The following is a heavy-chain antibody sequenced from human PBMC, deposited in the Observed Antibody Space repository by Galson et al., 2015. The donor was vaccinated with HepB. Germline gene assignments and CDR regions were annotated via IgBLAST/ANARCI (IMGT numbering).Heavy chain of an antibody. J-gene: IGHJ4*02. CDR2: ISSSSSTI. CDR3: AREAPPMGSFMDY. Sequence: SLRLSCAAPGFSFSTYSMNWVRQAPGKGLEWVSYISSSSSTIYYADSVKGRFTISRDNAKNSLYLQMNSLRAEDTAVYYCAREAPPMGSFMDYWGQGTLVTVSS. V-gene: IGHV3-48*04. D-gene: IGHD3-10*01. CDR1: GFSFSTYS.